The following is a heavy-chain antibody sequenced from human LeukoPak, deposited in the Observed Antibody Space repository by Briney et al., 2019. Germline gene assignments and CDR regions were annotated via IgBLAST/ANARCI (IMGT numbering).Heavy chain of an antibody. J-gene: IGHJ3*02. V-gene: IGHV4-59*01. D-gene: IGHD3-3*01. CDR3: ARARREVSRFLEWPFDAFDI. Sequence: SETLSLTCTVSGGSISSYYWSWIRQPPGKGLEWIGYIYYSGSTNYNPSLKSRVTISVDTSKNQFSLKLSSVTAADTAVYYCARARREVSRFLEWPFDAFDIWGQGTMVTVSS. CDR1: GGSISSYY. CDR2: IYYSGST.